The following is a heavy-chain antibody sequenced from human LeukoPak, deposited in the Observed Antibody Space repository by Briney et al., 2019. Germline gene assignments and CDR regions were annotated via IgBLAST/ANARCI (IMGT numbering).Heavy chain of an antibody. CDR2: INHSGST. D-gene: IGHD1-26*01. CDR1: GGSFSGYY. J-gene: IGHJ3*02. Sequence: SETLSLTCAVYGGSFSGYYWSWIRQPPGKGLEWIGEINHSGSTNYNPSLKSRVTISVDTSKNQFSLKLSSVTAADTAVYYCAREQSYRAFDIWGQGTMVTVSS. CDR3: AREQSYRAFDI. V-gene: IGHV4-34*01.